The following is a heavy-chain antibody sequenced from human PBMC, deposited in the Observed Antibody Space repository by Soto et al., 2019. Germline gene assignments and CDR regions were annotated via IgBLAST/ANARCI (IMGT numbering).Heavy chain of an antibody. CDR3: VRDKSPYSSVWHNRHFDY. CDR2: ISYDGSNK. Sequence: QVQLVESGGGVVQPGRSLRLSCVASGFTFSSYAMHWVRQAPGKGLEWVAVISYDGSNKYYADSVKGRFTISRDNSKTLYLQMTSLRAEDTSVYYCVRDKSPYSSVWHNRHFDYWGQGTLVTVSS. J-gene: IGHJ4*02. D-gene: IGHD6-19*01. CDR1: GFTFSSYA. V-gene: IGHV3-30-3*01.